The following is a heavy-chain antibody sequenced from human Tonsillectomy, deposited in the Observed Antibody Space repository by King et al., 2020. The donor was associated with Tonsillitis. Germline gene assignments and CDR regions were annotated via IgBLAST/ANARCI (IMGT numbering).Heavy chain of an antibody. CDR3: ARECRDFYSAMDV. J-gene: IGHJ6*02. V-gene: IGHV4-39*02. D-gene: IGHD2-15*01. Sequence: QLPESGPGLVRPSEPLSLTCTVSGDSISSSKYFWGWIRQPPGKGLEWIGSVYYSGSTFYSPSLHSRVTISVDTSKNHFSLKLSSVTAADTALYYCARECRDFYSAMDVWGQGTTVTVSS. CDR2: VYYSGST. CDR1: GDSISSSKYF.